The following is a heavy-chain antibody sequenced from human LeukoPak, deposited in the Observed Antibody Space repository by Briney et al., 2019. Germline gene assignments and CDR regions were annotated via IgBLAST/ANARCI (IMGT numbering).Heavy chain of an antibody. Sequence: PGGSLRLSCAASGFTFSSYAMSWVRQAPGKGLEWVSAISGSGGSTYYADSVKGRFTISRDNSKNTLYLQMNSLRAEDTAVYYCAKDQGKIPTPLAFFDYWGQGTLVTVSS. V-gene: IGHV3-23*01. J-gene: IGHJ4*02. CDR2: ISGSGGST. D-gene: IGHD2-2*02. CDR1: GFTFSSYA. CDR3: AKDQGKIPTPLAFFDY.